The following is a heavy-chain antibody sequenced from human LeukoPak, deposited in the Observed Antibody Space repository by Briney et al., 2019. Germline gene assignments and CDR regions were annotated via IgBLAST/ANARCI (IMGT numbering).Heavy chain of an antibody. V-gene: IGHV3-48*01. CDR1: GFTFGSYS. D-gene: IGHD4-17*01. CDR3: ARMTTVRYFDY. J-gene: IGHJ4*02. CDR2: ISSSSSTI. Sequence: GGSLRLSCAASGFTFGSYSMNWVRQAPGKGLEWVSYISSSSSTIYYADSVKGRFTISRDNAKNSLYLQMNSLRAEDTAVYYCARMTTVRYFDYWGQGTLVTVSS.